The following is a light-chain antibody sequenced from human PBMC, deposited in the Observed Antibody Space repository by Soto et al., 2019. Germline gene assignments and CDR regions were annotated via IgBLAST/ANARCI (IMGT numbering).Light chain of an antibody. CDR2: DNN. J-gene: IGLJ2*01. Sequence: QSVLTQSPSVSAAPGQKVTISCSGSSSNMGNNYVSWYQHLPGTAPKLLIYDNNKRPAGIPDRFSGSKSGTSGTLDITGLQTGDEGYYYCATWYASLPGEVFGGGTKLTVL. V-gene: IGLV1-51*01. CDR1: SSNMGNNY. CDR3: ATWYASLPGEV.